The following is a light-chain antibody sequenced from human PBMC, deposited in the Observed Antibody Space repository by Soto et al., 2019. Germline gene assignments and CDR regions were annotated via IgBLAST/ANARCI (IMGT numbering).Light chain of an antibody. Sequence: EIVMTQSPATLSVSPGERATLSCRASQRVSSNLAWYQQKPGQAPRLLIYGASTRATGIPARFSGSGSGTEFTLTISSLQSEDFAVYYCQQYNNWPPVLTFGGGTKVEIK. J-gene: IGKJ4*01. CDR2: GAS. V-gene: IGKV3-15*01. CDR3: QQYNNWPPVLT. CDR1: QRVSSN.